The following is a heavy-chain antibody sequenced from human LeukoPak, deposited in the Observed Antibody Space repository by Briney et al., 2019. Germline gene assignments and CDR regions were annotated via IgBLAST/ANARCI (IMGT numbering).Heavy chain of an antibody. CDR3: ARERGRGRDSPWFDY. J-gene: IGHJ4*02. CDR1: GFSFNNYV. D-gene: IGHD1-26*01. Sequence: GGSLRLSCAAFGFSFNNYVMSWVRQAPGKGLEWVSAISGDGARTYYADSVKGRFTISRDNSKNTLDLQMNSLRAEDTAVYYCARERGRGRDSPWFDYWGQGTLVTVSS. V-gene: IGHV3-23*01. CDR2: ISGDGART.